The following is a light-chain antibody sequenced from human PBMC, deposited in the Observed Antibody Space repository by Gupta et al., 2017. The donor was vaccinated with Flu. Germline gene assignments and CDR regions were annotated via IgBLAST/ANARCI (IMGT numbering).Light chain of an antibody. CDR3: MQALQTPPYS. CDR1: QSLLHSNGYNY. Sequence: DIVMTQSPLSLPVTPGEPASISCRSSQSLLHSNGYNYLDWYLQKPWQSPQLLIYLGSNRASGVPDRFSGSGSGTDFTLKISRVDAEDVGVYYCMQALQTPPYSFGQGTKLEIK. CDR2: LGS. J-gene: IGKJ2*03. V-gene: IGKV2-28*01.